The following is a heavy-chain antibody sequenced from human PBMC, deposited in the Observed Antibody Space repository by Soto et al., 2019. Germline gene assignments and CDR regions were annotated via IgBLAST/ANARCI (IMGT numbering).Heavy chain of an antibody. D-gene: IGHD2-15*01. CDR2: VNPSGGST. CDR3: AREENCSDGVCYSEYFQR. Sequence: QVQLVQSGAEVKKPGASVKVSCKASGYTFTAYSMHWVRQSPGQGLEWMGVVNPSGGSTTYAQTFRGRITMTRDTSTSTVYMDLSSLTSEDTAVYYCAREENCSDGVCYSEYFQRWGQGTLVTVSS. V-gene: IGHV1-46*01. CDR1: GYTFTAYS. J-gene: IGHJ1*01.